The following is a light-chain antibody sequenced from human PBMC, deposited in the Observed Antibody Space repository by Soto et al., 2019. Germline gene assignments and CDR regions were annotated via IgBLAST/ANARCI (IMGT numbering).Light chain of an antibody. CDR2: DDG. V-gene: IGLV3-21*02. CDR1: NIVIKS. J-gene: IGLJ2*01. Sequence: SYELTQAPSVSVAPGQTARITCGGNNIVIKSVHWYQQKPGQAPVLVVSDDGDRPSGIPERFSGSNSGNTATLTITRVEAGDEDDYHCQVWDSSSDHRVVFGGGTKLTVL. CDR3: QVWDSSSDHRVV.